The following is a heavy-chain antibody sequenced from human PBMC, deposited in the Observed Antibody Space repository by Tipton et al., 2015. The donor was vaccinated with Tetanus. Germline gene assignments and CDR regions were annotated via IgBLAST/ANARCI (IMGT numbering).Heavy chain of an antibody. J-gene: IGHJ4*02. CDR1: GFTFSLYT. V-gene: IGHV3-21*01. CDR3: ASGSSLDY. Sequence: SLRLSCVVSGFTFSLYTMNWVRQAPGKGLEWLSSISSTTSYIYYADSVKGRFTISRDNAKNSLYLQMNSLRAEDTALYYCASGSSLDYWGQGTLVAVSP. CDR2: ISSTTSYI. D-gene: IGHD6-6*01.